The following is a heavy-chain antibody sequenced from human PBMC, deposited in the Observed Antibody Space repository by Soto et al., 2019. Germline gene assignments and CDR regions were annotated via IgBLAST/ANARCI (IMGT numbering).Heavy chain of an antibody. CDR1: GFTLGTYV. CDR2: IDSGGGGT. D-gene: IGHD6-6*01. J-gene: IGHJ4*02. Sequence: EVQLLESGGGLVQPGGSLRLSCAASGFTLGTYVMSWVRQAPGKGLEWVSGIDSGGGGTYYADSVKGRFTISRDNSKNTLSLQMNGLRAEDTAVFYCAKGPEQLVHGVFDYWGQGTLANVSS. CDR3: AKGPEQLVHGVFDY. V-gene: IGHV3-23*01.